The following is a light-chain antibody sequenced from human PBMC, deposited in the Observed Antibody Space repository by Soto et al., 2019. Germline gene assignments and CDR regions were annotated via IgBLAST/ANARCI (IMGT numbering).Light chain of an antibody. V-gene: IGKV3-20*01. Sequence: EDVLTQSPGTLALSPGARGILSCTASQSISSTYTAWYQQKPRQARMLLIYGASSRATGIPDRFSGSGSGTDFTRNISGREPEDFAVYYCHQYGISRTWTVGQGTKVEIK. CDR2: GAS. CDR1: QSISSTY. J-gene: IGKJ1*01. CDR3: HQYGISRTWT.